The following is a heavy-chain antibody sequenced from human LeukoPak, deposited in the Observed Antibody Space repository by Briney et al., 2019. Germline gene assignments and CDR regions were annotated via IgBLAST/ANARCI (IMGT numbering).Heavy chain of an antibody. Sequence: SETLSLTCDVSGDSITTEYYWWGWLRQPPGKGLEWIAIIFYTGKIHDNPSLRNRISTSVDTSKDQFSLRLSAVTAADTAVYYCARQLGVGVWALDRWGQGTLVTVSS. CDR3: ARQLGVGVWALDR. V-gene: IGHV4-39*01. CDR2: IFYTGKI. CDR1: GDSITTEYYW. J-gene: IGHJ4*02. D-gene: IGHD3-16*01.